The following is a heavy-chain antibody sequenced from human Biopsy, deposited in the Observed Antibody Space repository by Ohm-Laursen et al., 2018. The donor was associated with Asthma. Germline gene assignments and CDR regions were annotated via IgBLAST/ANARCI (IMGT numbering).Heavy chain of an antibody. V-gene: IGHV4-34*01. CDR3: TRAAITGIRGWFDP. J-gene: IGHJ5*02. D-gene: IGHD1-20*01. Sequence: TLSLTCTVYGGYLTGHYWNWIRQPPGKGLEWIGEIDQSGYTNYNPSLKSRVTISADTSKNQFHLNLSSVTAADTAVYFCTRAAITGIRGWFDPWGQGAQVTVSS. CDR1: GGYLTGHY. CDR2: IDQSGYT.